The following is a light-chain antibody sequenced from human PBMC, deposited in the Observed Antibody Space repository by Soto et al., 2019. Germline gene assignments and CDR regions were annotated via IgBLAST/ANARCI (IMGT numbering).Light chain of an antibody. CDR2: DAS. CDR1: QDITKY. CDR3: QHYDTLPYT. J-gene: IGKJ2*01. Sequence: DIQMTQSPSSLSASVGDRVTITCQASQDITKYLSWFQQKPGKVPKLLIYDASELETGVPSRFSGSGSGTDFTFTISSLPPEDIATYYCQHYDTLPYTFGQGTKLEMK. V-gene: IGKV1-33*01.